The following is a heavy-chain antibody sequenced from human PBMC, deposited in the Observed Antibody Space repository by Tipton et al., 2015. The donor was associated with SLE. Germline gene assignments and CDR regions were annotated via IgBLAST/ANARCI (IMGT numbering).Heavy chain of an antibody. CDR3: ASELGGYYGMDV. J-gene: IGHJ6*02. D-gene: IGHD7-27*01. CDR1: GYSFSDYY. V-gene: IGHV3-11*04. Sequence: SLRLSCAASGYSFSDYYMSWIRQAPGKGLEWISYISNNGRTIYNADSVKGRFTISRDNAKNTLYLQMNSLRAEDTAVYYCASELGGYYGMDVWGQGTTVTVSS. CDR2: ISNNGRTI.